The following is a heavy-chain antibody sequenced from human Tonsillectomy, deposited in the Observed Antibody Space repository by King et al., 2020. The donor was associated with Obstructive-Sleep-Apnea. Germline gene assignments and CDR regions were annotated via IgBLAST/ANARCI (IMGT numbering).Heavy chain of an antibody. CDR2: ISYDGRNK. Sequence: VQLVESGGGVVQPGRSLRLSCAASGFTFSSYAMHWVRQAPGKGLEWVAVISYDGRNKYYADSVKGRFTISRDNSKNTLYLQMNSLRAEDTAVYYCARDWAGGGPDPYYYYYGMDVWGQGTTVTVSS. CDR1: GFTFSSYA. D-gene: IGHD1-14*01. CDR3: ARDWAGGGPDPYYYYYGMDV. V-gene: IGHV3-30*04. J-gene: IGHJ6*02.